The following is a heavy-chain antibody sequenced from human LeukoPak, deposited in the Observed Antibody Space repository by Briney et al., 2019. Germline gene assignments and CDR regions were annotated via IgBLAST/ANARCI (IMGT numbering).Heavy chain of an antibody. D-gene: IGHD5-12*01. J-gene: IGHJ4*02. CDR3: ARVFSGYVSDY. CDR1: GGSISSGSYY. Sequence: SQTLSLTCTVSGGSISSGSYYWSWIRQPAGKGLEWIGRIYTSGSTSYNPSLKSRVTISVDTSKNQFSLKLSSVTAADTAVYYCARVFSGYVSDYWGQGTLVTVSS. V-gene: IGHV4-61*02. CDR2: IYTSGST.